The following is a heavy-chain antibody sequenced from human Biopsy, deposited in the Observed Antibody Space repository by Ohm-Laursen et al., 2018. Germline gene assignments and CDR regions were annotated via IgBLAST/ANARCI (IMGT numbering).Heavy chain of an antibody. CDR3: ARNTGWYGDLYYFDY. CDR2: INPSGSTT. D-gene: IGHD6-19*01. V-gene: IGHV1-46*01. CDR1: GYSFTSYY. Sequence: EASVKVSCKASGYSFTSYYMHWVRQAPGQGLEWMGMINPSGSTTSYPQIFQGRVTMTRDTSKSTVYIEPSSLRSADTAVYFCARNTGWYGDLYYFDYWGQGTLVTVSS. J-gene: IGHJ4*02.